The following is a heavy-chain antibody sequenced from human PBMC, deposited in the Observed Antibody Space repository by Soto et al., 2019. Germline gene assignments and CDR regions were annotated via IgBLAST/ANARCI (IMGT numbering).Heavy chain of an antibody. CDR1: GFAFSTYG. D-gene: IGHD4-4*01. V-gene: IGHV3-30*18. Sequence: QVQLVESGGGVVQPGRSLRLSCAASGFAFSTYGMHWVRQAPGKGLEWVAATSSDGSIKSYADSAKGRFTISRDNSKNTLYLQMDSLRAADTALYYCAKKLPGPVMSCLDYWGQGTQVTVSS. CDR2: TSSDGSIK. CDR3: AKKLPGPVMSCLDY. J-gene: IGHJ4*02.